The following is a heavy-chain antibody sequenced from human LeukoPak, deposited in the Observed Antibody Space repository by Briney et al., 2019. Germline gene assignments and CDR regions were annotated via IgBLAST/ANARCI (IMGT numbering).Heavy chain of an antibody. D-gene: IGHD3-16*01. V-gene: IGHV3-23*01. CDR2: ISGSGGST. J-gene: IGHJ4*02. Sequence: GGSLRLSCAASGFTFSSYAMRWVRQAPGKGREWVSAISGSGGSTYYADSVKGRFTISRDNSKNTLYLQMNSLRAEDTAVYSCALAPPYVDFDYWGQGTLVTVSS. CDR3: ALAPPYVDFDY. CDR1: GFTFSSYA.